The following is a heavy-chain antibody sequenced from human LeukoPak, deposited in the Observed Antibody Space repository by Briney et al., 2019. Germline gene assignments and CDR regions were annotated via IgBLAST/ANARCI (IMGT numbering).Heavy chain of an antibody. Sequence: ASKKVSCKASGYTFNSFGISWVRQAPGQGLEWMGWINPNSGGTNYAQKFQGRVTMTRDTSISTAYMELSRLRSDDTAVYYCARLADCSSSSCRSFDYWGQGTLVTVSS. D-gene: IGHD2-2*01. CDR3: ARLADCSSSSCRSFDY. J-gene: IGHJ4*02. CDR2: INPNSGGT. V-gene: IGHV1-2*02. CDR1: GYTFNSFG.